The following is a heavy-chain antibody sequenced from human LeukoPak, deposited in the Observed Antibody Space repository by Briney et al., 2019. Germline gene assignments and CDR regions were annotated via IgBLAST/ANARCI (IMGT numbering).Heavy chain of an antibody. J-gene: IGHJ6*02. D-gene: IGHD6-13*01. CDR1: GFTFSSYW. Sequence: GGSLRLSCAASGFTFSSYWMSWVRQAPGKGLEWVANIKQDGSEKYYVDSVKGRFTISRDNAKNSLYLQMNSLRAEDTAVYYCARHPGIAAYYYYGMDVWGQGTTVTVSS. V-gene: IGHV3-7*03. CDR2: IKQDGSEK. CDR3: ARHPGIAAYYYYGMDV.